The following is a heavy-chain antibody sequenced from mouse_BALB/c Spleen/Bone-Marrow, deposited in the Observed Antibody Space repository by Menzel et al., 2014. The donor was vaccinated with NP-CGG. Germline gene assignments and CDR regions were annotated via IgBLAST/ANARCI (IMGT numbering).Heavy chain of an antibody. CDR3: ASFYGRSAY. J-gene: IGHJ3*01. CDR1: GYTFSSYW. V-gene: IGHV1-9*01. CDR2: ILPGSGST. Sequence: VQLQQSGAELMKPGASVKISCKATGYTFSSYWIEWVKQRPGHGLEWIGEILPGSGSTNYNEKFKGKATFTADTSSNTAYMQPSSLTSEDSAVYYCASFYGRSAYWGQGTLVTVSA. D-gene: IGHD1-1*02.